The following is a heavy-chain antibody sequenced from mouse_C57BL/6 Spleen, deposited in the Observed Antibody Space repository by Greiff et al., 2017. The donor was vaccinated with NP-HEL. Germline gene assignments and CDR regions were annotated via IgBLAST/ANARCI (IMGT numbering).Heavy chain of an antibody. V-gene: IGHV5-9-1*02. CDR3: TRGWVEGYAMDY. D-gene: IGHD3-3*01. Sequence: EVQGVESGEGLVKPGGSLKLSCAASGFTFSSYAMSWVRQTPEKRLEWVAYISSGGDYIYYADTVKGRCTISRDNARNTLYLQMSSLKSEDTAMYYCTRGWVEGYAMDYWGQGTSVTVSS. CDR2: ISSGGDYI. CDR1: GFTFSSYA. J-gene: IGHJ4*01.